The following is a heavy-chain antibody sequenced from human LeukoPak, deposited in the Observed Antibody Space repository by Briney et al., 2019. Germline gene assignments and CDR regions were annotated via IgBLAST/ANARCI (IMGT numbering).Heavy chain of an antibody. CDR2: INPNSGGT. CDR3: AREVVPAATYGIWFDP. CDR1: GCTFTGYY. J-gene: IGHJ5*02. D-gene: IGHD2-2*01. V-gene: IGHV1-2*02. Sequence: ASVKVSCKASGCTFTGYYMHWVRQAPGQGLEWMGWINPNSGGTNYAQKFQGRVTMTRDTSISTAYMELSRLRSDDTAVYYCAREVVPAATYGIWFDPWGQGTLVTVSS.